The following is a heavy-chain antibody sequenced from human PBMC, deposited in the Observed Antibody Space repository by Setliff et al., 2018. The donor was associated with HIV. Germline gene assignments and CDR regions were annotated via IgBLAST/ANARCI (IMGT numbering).Heavy chain of an antibody. V-gene: IGHV1-24*01. CDR2: FDPQYDKT. CDR3: ATRAYDSRCYLRSRVSGAAFDI. J-gene: IGHJ3*02. CDR1: GYTLTELS. Sequence: ASVKVSCKVSGYTLTELSIHWVRQAPGKGLEWMGGFDPQYDKTFYAQKFQGRVTMSEDTSTDTAYMELSSRRSEDTAVYYCATRAYDSRCYLRSRVSGAAFDIWGQGTMVTVS. D-gene: IGHD3-22*01.